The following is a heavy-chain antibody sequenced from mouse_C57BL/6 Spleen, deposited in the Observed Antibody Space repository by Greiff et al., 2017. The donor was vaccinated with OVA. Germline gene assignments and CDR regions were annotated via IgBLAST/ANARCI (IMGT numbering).Heavy chain of an antibody. V-gene: IGHV1-26*01. D-gene: IGHD3-2*02. J-gene: IGHJ2*01. CDR1: GYTFTDYY. CDR2: INPNNGGT. Sequence: VQLQQSGPELVKPGASVKISCKASGYTFTDYYMNWVKQSHGKSLEWIGDINPNNGGTSYNQKFKGKATLTVDKSSSTAYMELRSLTSEDSAVYYCASVQLRPYFDYWGQGTTLTVSS. CDR3: ASVQLRPYFDY.